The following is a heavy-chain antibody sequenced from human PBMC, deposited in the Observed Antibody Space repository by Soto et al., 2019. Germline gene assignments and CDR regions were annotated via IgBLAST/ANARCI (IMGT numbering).Heavy chain of an antibody. CDR3: ARESENSSSSLAYYYYGMDV. V-gene: IGHV6-1*01. Sequence: SQTLSLTCAISGDSVSSNSAAWNWTRQSPSRGLEWLGRTYYRSKWYNDYAVSVKSRITINPDTSKNQFSLQLNSVTPEDTAVYYCARESENSSSSLAYYYYGMDVWGQGTTVTVSS. J-gene: IGHJ6*02. CDR2: TYYRSKWYN. CDR1: GDSVSSNSAA. D-gene: IGHD6-6*01.